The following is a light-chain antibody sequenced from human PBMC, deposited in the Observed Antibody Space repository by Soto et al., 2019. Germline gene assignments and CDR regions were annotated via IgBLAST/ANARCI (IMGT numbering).Light chain of an antibody. CDR1: QSLSGW. CDR3: QHYNSYSEA. Sequence: DIQMTQSPSTLSASVGDRVTITFLASQSLSGWLAWYQQKPGKVPNLLIFDASSLQSGVPSRFSGSGSGTDFTLTISSLQPDDFATYYCQHYNSYSEAFGQGTKVDIK. CDR2: DAS. V-gene: IGKV1-5*01. J-gene: IGKJ1*01.